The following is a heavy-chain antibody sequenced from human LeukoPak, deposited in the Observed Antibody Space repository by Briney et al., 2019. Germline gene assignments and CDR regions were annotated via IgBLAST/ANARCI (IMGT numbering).Heavy chain of an antibody. J-gene: IGHJ4*02. CDR2: ISSTSSNI. D-gene: IGHD3-22*01. CDR1: GFTFSGYI. Sequence: GGSLRLSCAASGFTFSGYIMNWVRQAPGKRLEWVSAISSTSSNIYYVDSVKGRFTISRDNAKNSLYLQMNSLRAEDTAVYYCARAYYYDSSGYYYRHFDYWGQGTLVTVSS. CDR3: ARAYYYDSSGYYYRHFDY. V-gene: IGHV3-21*01.